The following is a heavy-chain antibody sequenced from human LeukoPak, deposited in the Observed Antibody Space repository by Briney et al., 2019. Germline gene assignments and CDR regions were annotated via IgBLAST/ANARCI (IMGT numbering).Heavy chain of an antibody. J-gene: IGHJ4*02. CDR3: AKGKWLQLYYFDY. Sequence: PGGSLRLSCAASGFTFSSYAMSWVRQAPGKGLEWVSAISGSGGSTYYADSVKGRFTISSDNSKNTLYLQMNSLRAEDTAVYYCAKGKWLQLYYFDYWGQGTLVTVSS. CDR2: ISGSGGST. V-gene: IGHV3-23*01. CDR1: GFTFSSYA. D-gene: IGHD5-24*01.